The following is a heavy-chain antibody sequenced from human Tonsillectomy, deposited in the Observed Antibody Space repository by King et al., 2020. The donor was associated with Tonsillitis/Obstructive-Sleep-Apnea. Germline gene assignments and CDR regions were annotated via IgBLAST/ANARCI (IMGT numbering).Heavy chain of an antibody. D-gene: IGHD6-13*01. J-gene: IGHJ4*02. CDR1: GGSISSSGYY. V-gene: IGHV4-39*01. CDR2: SCYSGST. Sequence: QLQESGPGLVKPSETLSLTCTVSGGSISSSGYYWGWIRQPPGKGLEWIGSSCYSGSTYYNPSLKSRVTISVDTSKNQFSLKLTYVTAADTALFYCARRQGYSSSLFDFWGQGTLVTVSS. CDR3: ARRQGYSSSLFDF.